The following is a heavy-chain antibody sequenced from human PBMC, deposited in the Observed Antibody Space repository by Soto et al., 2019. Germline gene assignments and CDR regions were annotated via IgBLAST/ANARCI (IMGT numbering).Heavy chain of an antibody. CDR3: ARSRITGATWSFDY. Sequence: RGESLKISCKGSGYSFINYWIGWVRQMPGKGLEWMGIIYPGDSDTRYRPSFQGQVTISVDNSISTAYLQWSSLKASDTAIYYCARSRITGATWSFDYWGQGTLVTVSS. V-gene: IGHV5-51*01. D-gene: IGHD1-20*01. J-gene: IGHJ4*02. CDR2: IYPGDSDT. CDR1: GYSFINYW.